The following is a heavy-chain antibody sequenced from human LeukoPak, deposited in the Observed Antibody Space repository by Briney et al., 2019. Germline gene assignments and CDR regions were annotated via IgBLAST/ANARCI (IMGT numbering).Heavy chain of an antibody. Sequence: GGSLRLSCAVSGLSVSGYWMTWVRQAPGKGLEWVSYISSSSSTIYYADSVKGRFTISRDNAKNSLYLQMNSLRAEDTAVYYCARDYEDIVVVPAANYYYYYMDVWGKGTTVTVSS. V-gene: IGHV3-48*04. CDR1: GLSVSGYW. CDR3: ARDYEDIVVVPAANYYYYYMDV. CDR2: ISSSSSTI. D-gene: IGHD2-2*01. J-gene: IGHJ6*03.